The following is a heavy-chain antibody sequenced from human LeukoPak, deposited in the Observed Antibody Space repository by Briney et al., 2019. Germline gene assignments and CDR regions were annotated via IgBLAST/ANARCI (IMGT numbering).Heavy chain of an antibody. CDR3: ARAGLLWFGESRMDV. D-gene: IGHD3-10*01. Sequence: GGSLRLSCAVSGFTFSSNWMSWVRQAPGKGLEWVANIKQDGSEKYYVDSVKGRFTISRDNAKNSLYLQMNSLRAEDTAVNYCARAGLLWFGESRMDVWGQGTTVTVSS. CDR1: GFTFSSNW. J-gene: IGHJ6*02. V-gene: IGHV3-7*01. CDR2: IKQDGSEK.